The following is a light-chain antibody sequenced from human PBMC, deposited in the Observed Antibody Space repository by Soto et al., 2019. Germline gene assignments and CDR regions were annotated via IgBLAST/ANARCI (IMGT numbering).Light chain of an antibody. V-gene: IGLV2-14*01. CDR2: DVN. Sequence: QSVVTQPASLSGAPGPAITISCTGTSREVGAYNYVSWYQQHPGKAPKLMIYDVNIRPSRVSNRFSGSKSGNTASLTISGLQAEDEADYYCTSWTTSTTMKFGGGTKVTVL. CDR1: SREVGAYNY. J-gene: IGLJ2*01. CDR3: TSWTTSTTMK.